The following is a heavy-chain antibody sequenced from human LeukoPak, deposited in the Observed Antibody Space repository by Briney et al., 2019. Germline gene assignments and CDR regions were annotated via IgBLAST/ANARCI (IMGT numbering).Heavy chain of an antibody. CDR1: GGSISSGSYY. CDR3: ASPNYYDSSGYYPIDY. CDR2: IYYSGST. D-gene: IGHD3-22*01. V-gene: IGHV4-39*01. Sequence: PSETLSLTCTVSGGSISSGSYYWGWIRQPPGEGLEWIGRIYYSGSTYYNPSLKSRVTISVDTSKNQFSLKLSSVTAADTAVYYCASPNYYDSSGYYPIDYWGQGTLVTVSS. J-gene: IGHJ4*02.